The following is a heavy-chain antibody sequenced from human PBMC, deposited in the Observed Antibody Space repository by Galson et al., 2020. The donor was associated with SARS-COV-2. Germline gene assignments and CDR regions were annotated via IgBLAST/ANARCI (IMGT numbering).Heavy chain of an antibody. V-gene: IGHV4-38-2*02. CDR2: VYPRGTT. CDR3: ARQGVTMIVLVTVPGWYFDL. D-gene: IGHD3-22*01. J-gene: IGHJ2*01. CDR1: GYSVSTTNY. Sequence: SETLSLTCTVSGYSVSTTNYWAWVRQPPGRGLEWIGSVYPRGTTYYNPPLKSPVTIPVDTSKNQFSLRLDSVTAADTALYYCARQGVTMIVLVTVPGWYFDLWGRGTLVTVSS.